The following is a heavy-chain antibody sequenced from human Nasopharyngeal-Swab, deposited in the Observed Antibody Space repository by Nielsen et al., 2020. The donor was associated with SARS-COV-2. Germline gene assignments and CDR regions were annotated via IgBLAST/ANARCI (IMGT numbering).Heavy chain of an antibody. V-gene: IGHV1-24*01. CDR3: ARGRGGPGQWLEPHYYGMDV. D-gene: IGHD6-19*01. CDR1: GYTLTELS. J-gene: IGHJ6*02. Sequence: ASVKVSCKVSGYTLTELSMHWVRQAPGKGLEWRGGFDPEDGETIYAQKFQGRVTMTEDTSTDTAYMELSSLRSEDTAVYYCARGRGGPGQWLEPHYYGMDVWGQGTTVTVSS. CDR2: FDPEDGET.